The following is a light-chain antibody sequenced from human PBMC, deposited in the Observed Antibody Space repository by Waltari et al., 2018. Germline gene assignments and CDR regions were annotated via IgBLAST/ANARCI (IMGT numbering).Light chain of an antibody. V-gene: IGKV1-NL1*01. J-gene: IGKJ1*01. CDR2: GAA. CDR1: HGISNY. Sequence: DIQMTQSPSSLSASVGDRVTITCRASHGISNYLAWYQQKAGKAPKLLLSGAARLESGVPSRFSGSGSGTHYTLTISSLQPEDFATYYCQQYYTMWTFGQGTKVEVK. CDR3: QQYYTMWT.